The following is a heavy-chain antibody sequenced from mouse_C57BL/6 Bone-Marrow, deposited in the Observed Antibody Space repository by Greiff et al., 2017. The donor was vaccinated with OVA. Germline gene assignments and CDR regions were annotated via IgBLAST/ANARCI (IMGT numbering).Heavy chain of an antibody. CDR2: ISSGGSYT. J-gene: IGHJ3*01. V-gene: IGHV5-6*01. D-gene: IGHD2-5*01. Sequence: EVQVVESGGDLVKPGGSLNLSCAASGFTFSSYGMSWVRQTPDKRLEWVATISSGGSYTYYPDSVKGRITISRDNANNTLYLQMSSLKSEDTAMYYCARQGAYYSNYVWFAYWGQGTLVTVSA. CDR3: ARQGAYYSNYVWFAY. CDR1: GFTFSSYG.